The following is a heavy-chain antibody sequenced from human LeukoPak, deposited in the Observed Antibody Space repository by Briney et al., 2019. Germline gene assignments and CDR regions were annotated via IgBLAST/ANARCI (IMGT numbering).Heavy chain of an antibody. CDR1: GGSISSYY. J-gene: IGHJ5*02. V-gene: IGHV4-59*01. CDR2: IYYSGST. CDR3: ARDNYGDSVWFDP. Sequence: SETLSLTCTVSGGSISSYYWSWIRQPPGKGLEWIGCIYYSGSTNYNPSLKSRVTISVDTSKNQFSLKLSSVTAADTAVYYCARDNYGDSVWFDPWGQGTLVTVSS. D-gene: IGHD4-17*01.